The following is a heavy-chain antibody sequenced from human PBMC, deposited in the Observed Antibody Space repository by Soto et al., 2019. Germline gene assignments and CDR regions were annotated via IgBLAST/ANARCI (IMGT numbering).Heavy chain of an antibody. D-gene: IGHD4-17*01. CDR3: TRAGYGDYRFEYNGIDV. J-gene: IGHJ6*02. Sequence: PGGSLRLSCTASGFTFGDYAMSWVRQVPGKGLQWVGFIRSKPYGGATDYAASVKGRFAISRDDSKSIAYLQMNSLKTEDTAVYYCTRAGYGDYRFEYNGIDVWGQGTKVTVSS. CDR1: GFTFGDYA. V-gene: IGHV3-49*04. CDR2: IRSKPYGGAT.